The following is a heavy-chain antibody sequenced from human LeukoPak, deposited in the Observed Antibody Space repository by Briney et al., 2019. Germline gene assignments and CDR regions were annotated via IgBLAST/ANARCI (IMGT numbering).Heavy chain of an antibody. V-gene: IGHV1-46*01. CDR3: AREPTVLVGATGLFDY. CDR2: INPSGGST. CDR1: GYTFTSYY. J-gene: IGHJ4*02. Sequence: ASVTVSCKASGYTFTSYYMHWVRQAPGQGLEWMGIINPSGGSTSYAQKFQGRVTMTRDMSTSTVYMELSSLRSEDTAVYYCAREPTVLVGATGLFDYWGQGTLVTVSS. D-gene: IGHD1-26*01.